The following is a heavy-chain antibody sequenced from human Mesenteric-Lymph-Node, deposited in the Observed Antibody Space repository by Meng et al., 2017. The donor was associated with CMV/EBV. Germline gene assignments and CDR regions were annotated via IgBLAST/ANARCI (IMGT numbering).Heavy chain of an antibody. J-gene: IGHJ6*02. Sequence: GESLKLSCAASGFPFSSYAMHWVRQAPGKGLDWVAVISYDGSNKYYADSVKGRFTISRDNSKNTLYLQMNSLRAEDTAVYYCARVMAAAGTYSFQYYGMDVWGQGTTVTVSS. CDR3: ARVMAAAGTYSFQYYGMDV. CDR2: ISYDGSNK. D-gene: IGHD6-13*01. V-gene: IGHV3-30*04. CDR1: GFPFSSYA.